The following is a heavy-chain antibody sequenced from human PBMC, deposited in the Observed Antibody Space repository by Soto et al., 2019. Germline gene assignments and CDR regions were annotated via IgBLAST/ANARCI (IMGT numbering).Heavy chain of an antibody. V-gene: IGHV4-39*01. CDR3: ARGGEEYYDSSGLPLFDY. Sequence: PSETLSLTCTVSGGSISSSSYYWGWIRQPPGKGLEWIGSIYYSGSTYYNPSLKSRVTISVDTSKNQFSLKLSCVTAADTAVYYCARGGEEYYDSSGLPLFDYWGQGTLVTVSS. CDR2: IYYSGST. CDR1: GGSISSSSYY. D-gene: IGHD3-22*01. J-gene: IGHJ4*02.